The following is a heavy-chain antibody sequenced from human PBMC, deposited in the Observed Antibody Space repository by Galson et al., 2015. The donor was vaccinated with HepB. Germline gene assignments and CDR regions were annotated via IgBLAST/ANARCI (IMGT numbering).Heavy chain of an antibody. CDR1: GFTFSSYS. D-gene: IGHD4-23*01. J-gene: IGHJ3*02. Sequence: SLRLSCAASGFTFSSYSMNWVRQAPGKGLEWVSYITSSTSYIYYADSVKGRFTISRDNVKNSLYLQMNSLRAEDTAVYYCARALPPNDYGGNSNEAFDIWGQGTMVTVSS. CDR2: ITSSTSYI. V-gene: IGHV3-21*01. CDR3: ARALPPNDYGGNSNEAFDI.